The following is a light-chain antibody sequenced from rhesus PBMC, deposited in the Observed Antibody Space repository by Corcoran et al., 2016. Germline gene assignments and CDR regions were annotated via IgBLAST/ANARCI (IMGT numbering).Light chain of an antibody. Sequence: DIQMTQSPSSLSASVGDRVTIACRASENVNNYLHWYQQKPGTAPKLRIYKASTLKSGVPSRFSGSGSGTDFTLTSSSLQPEDFATYYCQHSYSSPFTFGPGTKLEIK. CDR3: QHSYSSPFT. CDR2: KAS. CDR1: ENVNNY. V-gene: IGKV1-74*01. J-gene: IGKJ3*01.